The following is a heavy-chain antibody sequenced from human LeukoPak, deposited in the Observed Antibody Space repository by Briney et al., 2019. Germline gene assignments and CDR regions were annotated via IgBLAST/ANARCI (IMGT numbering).Heavy chain of an antibody. J-gene: IGHJ3*02. V-gene: IGHV1-8*03. CDR1: GYTFTSYD. CDR3: ARGEWELNAFDI. D-gene: IGHD1-26*01. Sequence: ASVKVSCKASGYTFTSYDINWVRQATGQGLEWMGWMNPNSGNTGYAQKFQGRVTITRNTSISTAYMEPSSLRSEDTAVYYCARGEWELNAFDIWGQGTMVTVSS. CDR2: MNPNSGNT.